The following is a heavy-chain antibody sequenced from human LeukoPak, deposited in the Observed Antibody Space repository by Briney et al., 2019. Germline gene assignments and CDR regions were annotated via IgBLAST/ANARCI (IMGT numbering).Heavy chain of an antibody. D-gene: IGHD2-2*01. V-gene: IGHV3-48*04. CDR1: GFTFSSYS. CDR2: ISSSGSTI. Sequence: GGSLRLSCAASGFTFSSYSMNWVRQAPGKGLEWVSYISSSGSTIYYADSVKGRFTISRDNAKNSLYLQMNSLRAEDTAVYYCARSGTSYGAFDIWGQGIMVTVSS. J-gene: IGHJ3*02. CDR3: ARSGTSYGAFDI.